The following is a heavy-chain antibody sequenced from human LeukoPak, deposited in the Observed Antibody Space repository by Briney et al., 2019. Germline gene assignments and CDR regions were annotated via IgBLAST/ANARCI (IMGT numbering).Heavy chain of an antibody. CDR3: AKVYDYYDSSGSKRYFDY. CDR1: GFTFSSYA. CDR2: ISGSGGST. D-gene: IGHD3-22*01. J-gene: IGHJ4*02. V-gene: IGHV3-23*01. Sequence: GGPLRLSCAASGFTFSSYAMSWVRQAPGKGLEWVSAISGSGGSTYYADSVKGRFTISRDNSKNTLYLQMNSLRAEDTAVYYCAKVYDYYDSSGSKRYFDYWGQGTLVTVSS.